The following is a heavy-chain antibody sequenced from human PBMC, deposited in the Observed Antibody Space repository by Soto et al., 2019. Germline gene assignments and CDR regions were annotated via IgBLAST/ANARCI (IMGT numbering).Heavy chain of an antibody. J-gene: IGHJ5*02. D-gene: IGHD6-6*01. CDR3: ARTFMRGSSGVRWFDP. V-gene: IGHV1-69*13. Sequence: ASVKVSCKASGGTFSSYAISWVRQAPGQGLEWMGGIIPIFGTANYAQKFQGRVTITADESTSTAYMELSSLRSEDTAVYYCARTFMRGSSGVRWFDPWGQGTLVTVSS. CDR1: GGTFSSYA. CDR2: IIPIFGTA.